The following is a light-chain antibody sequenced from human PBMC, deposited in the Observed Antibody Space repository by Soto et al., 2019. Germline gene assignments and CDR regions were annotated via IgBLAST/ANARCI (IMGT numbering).Light chain of an antibody. CDR2: GAS. V-gene: IGKV3-15*01. Sequence: VMTQSPATLSVSPGERVTLSCRASQSLRSSLAWYQQKPGQAPRLLIYGASTRATGIPARFSGSGSGTEFTLTISSLQSEDFAVYFCQQYNIWPQTFGQGTKVDIK. J-gene: IGKJ1*01. CDR1: QSLRSS. CDR3: QQYNIWPQT.